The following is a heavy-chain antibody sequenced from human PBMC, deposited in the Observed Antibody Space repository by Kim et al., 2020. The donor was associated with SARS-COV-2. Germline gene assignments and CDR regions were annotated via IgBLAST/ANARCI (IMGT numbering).Heavy chain of an antibody. CDR3: ATIDYGDYPRAFDI. D-gene: IGHD4-17*01. CDR2: IWYDGSNK. Sequence: GGSLRLSCAASGFTFSSYAMHWVRQAPGKGLEWVAVIWYDGSNKYYADSVKGRFTISRDNSKNTLYLQMNSLRAEDTAVYYCATIDYGDYPRAFDIWGQGTMVTVSS. J-gene: IGHJ3*02. CDR1: GFTFSSYA. V-gene: IGHV3-33*01.